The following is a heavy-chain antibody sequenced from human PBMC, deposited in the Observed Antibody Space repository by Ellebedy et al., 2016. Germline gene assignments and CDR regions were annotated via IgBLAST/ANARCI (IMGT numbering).Heavy chain of an antibody. CDR3: ARAFPARIAVAGAHFDY. CDR1: GFTFSSYA. V-gene: IGHV3-23*01. Sequence: GESLKISXAASGFTFSSYAMSWVRQAPGKGLEWVSAISGSGGSTYYADSVKGRFTISRDNSKNTLYLQMNSLRAEDTAVYYCARAFPARIAVAGAHFDYWGQGTLVTVSS. D-gene: IGHD6-19*01. J-gene: IGHJ4*02. CDR2: ISGSGGST.